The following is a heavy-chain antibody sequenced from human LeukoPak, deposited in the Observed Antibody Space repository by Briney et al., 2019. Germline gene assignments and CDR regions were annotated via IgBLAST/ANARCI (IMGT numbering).Heavy chain of an antibody. CDR3: ARDVEYYYDSSGYHRRNWFDP. CDR2: IYTSGST. J-gene: IGHJ5*02. CDR1: GGSFSGYY. V-gene: IGHV4-4*07. Sequence: SETLSLTCAVYGGSFSGYYWSWIRQPAGKGLEWIGRIYTSGSTNYNPSLKSRVTMSVDTSKNQFSLKLSSVTAADTAVYYCARDVEYYYDSSGYHRRNWFDPWGQGTLVTVSS. D-gene: IGHD3-22*01.